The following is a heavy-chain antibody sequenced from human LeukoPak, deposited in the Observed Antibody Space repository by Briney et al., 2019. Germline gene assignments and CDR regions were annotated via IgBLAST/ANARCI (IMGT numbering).Heavy chain of an antibody. CDR3: ARGVGAAADAFDI. D-gene: IGHD6-13*01. J-gene: IGHJ3*02. V-gene: IGHV1-8*02. Sequence: ASVKVSCKASGYTFTGYYMHWVRQAPGQGLEWMGRINPNSGNTGYAQKFQGRVTMTRNTSISTAYMELSSLRSEDTAVYYCARGVGAAADAFDIWGQGTMVTVSS. CDR2: INPNSGNT. CDR1: GYTFTGYY.